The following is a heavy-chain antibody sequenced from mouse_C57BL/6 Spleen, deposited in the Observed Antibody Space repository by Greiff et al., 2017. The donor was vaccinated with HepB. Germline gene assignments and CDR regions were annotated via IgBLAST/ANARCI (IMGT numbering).Heavy chain of an antibody. CDR3: ASSYYSNYFAY. CDR1: AYTFTSYW. CDR2: IDPSDSYT. V-gene: IGHV1-59*01. D-gene: IGHD2-5*01. J-gene: IGHJ3*01. Sequence: QVQLQQPGAEPVRPGTSVKLSCKASAYTFTSYWMPWVNQRPGQGLEWVGVIDPSDSYTNYNQKFKGKATWTVDTSASTAYMQLNSLTSEDSAVEYCASSYYSNYFAYWGQGTLVTVSA.